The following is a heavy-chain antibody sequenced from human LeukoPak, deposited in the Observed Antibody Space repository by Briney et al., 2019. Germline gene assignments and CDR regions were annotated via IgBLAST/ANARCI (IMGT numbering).Heavy chain of an antibody. V-gene: IGHV3-48*03. Sequence: PGGSLRLSCAASGFTFSSYEMNWVRQAPGKGLEWVSYISSSGSTIYYADSVKGRFTISRDNAKNSLYLQMNSLRAEDTAVYYCARDLTYYDSSGYDYWGQGTLVTVSS. J-gene: IGHJ4*02. CDR3: ARDLTYYDSSGYDY. D-gene: IGHD3-22*01. CDR2: ISSSGSTI. CDR1: GFTFSSYE.